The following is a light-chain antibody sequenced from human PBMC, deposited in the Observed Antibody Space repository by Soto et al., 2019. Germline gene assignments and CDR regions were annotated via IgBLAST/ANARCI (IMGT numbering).Light chain of an antibody. CDR1: QSIRSD. Sequence: EIMMTQSPATLSVSPGERATLSCRASQSIRSDLAWYQQKPGQAPRLLIYDASTRATGIPARFSGSGSGTEFTLTISSLQSEDFAVYYCQQYKKWPPWTFGQGTKVEIK. CDR2: DAS. J-gene: IGKJ1*01. V-gene: IGKV3-15*01. CDR3: QQYKKWPPWT.